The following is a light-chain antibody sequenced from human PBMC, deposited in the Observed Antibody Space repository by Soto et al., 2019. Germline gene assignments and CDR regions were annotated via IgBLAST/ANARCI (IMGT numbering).Light chain of an antibody. CDR1: QNIRSN. CDR2: DTS. Sequence: EIVMTQSPATLSVSPGERATLSCRASQNIRSNLDWYQQNPGQAPRLLIYDTSNRATGVPARFSGSGSGTEFTLTISSLQSEDFAVYSCEQYNNWPPTFGQGTKVEVK. V-gene: IGKV3-15*01. CDR3: EQYNNWPPT. J-gene: IGKJ1*01.